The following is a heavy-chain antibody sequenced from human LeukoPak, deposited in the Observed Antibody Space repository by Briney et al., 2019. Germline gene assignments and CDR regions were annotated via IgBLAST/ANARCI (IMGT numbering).Heavy chain of an antibody. V-gene: IGHV3-30-3*01. CDR2: ISYDGSNK. J-gene: IGHJ4*02. CDR1: GFTFSSYA. D-gene: IGHD5-18*01. CDR3: ARAVDTATWRLFDY. Sequence: GGSLRLSCAASGFTFSSYAMHWVRQAPGKGVEWVAVISYDGSNKYYADSVKGRFTISRDNSKNTLYLQMNSLRAEDTAVYYCARAVDTATWRLFDYWGQGTLVTVSS.